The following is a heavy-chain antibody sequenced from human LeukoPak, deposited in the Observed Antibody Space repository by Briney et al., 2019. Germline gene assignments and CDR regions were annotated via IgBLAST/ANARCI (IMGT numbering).Heavy chain of an antibody. CDR1: AGSISSYY. Sequence: SQTLSLACIVSAGSISSYYWSCIRQPPGNGREWVGYIYYSGSTNYNPSLKSRVTISVDTSKNQFSLELSSVTAADAGVYFCARREIVGATSYFHHWGQGTLVTVSS. CDR3: ARREIVGATSYFHH. CDR2: IYYSGST. V-gene: IGHV4-59*08. D-gene: IGHD1-26*01. J-gene: IGHJ1*01.